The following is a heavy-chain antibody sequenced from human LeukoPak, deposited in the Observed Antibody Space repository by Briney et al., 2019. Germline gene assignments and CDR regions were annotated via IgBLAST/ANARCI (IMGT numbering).Heavy chain of an antibody. J-gene: IGHJ5*02. CDR3: ARRVSHQDILTGYRRTSYFDP. V-gene: IGHV4-34*01. D-gene: IGHD3-9*01. Sequence: PSETLSLTCGVYGGSFSGYYWSWIRQPPGKGLEWIGEINHSGITNYNASLKSRVTISVDTSKNQFSLQLSSVTAADTAIYYCARRVSHQDILTGYRRTSYFDPWGQGALVTVSS. CDR2: INHSGIT. CDR1: GGSFSGYY.